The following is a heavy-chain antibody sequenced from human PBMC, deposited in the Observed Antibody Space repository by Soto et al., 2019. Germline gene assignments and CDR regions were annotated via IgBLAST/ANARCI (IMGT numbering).Heavy chain of an antibody. J-gene: IGHJ3*02. CDR3: AKATATGGGAFEI. Sequence: GGSLRLSCAAAGFTVSSNHMTWVRQAPGKGLEWVSFLNRGGETYYADSVKGRFTISRDTSKNTVHLQMNSLTAGDTAVYYCAKATATGGGAFEICGQGTMVTVSS. CDR1: GFTVSSNH. D-gene: IGHD2-8*02. CDR2: LNRGGET. V-gene: IGHV3-53*01.